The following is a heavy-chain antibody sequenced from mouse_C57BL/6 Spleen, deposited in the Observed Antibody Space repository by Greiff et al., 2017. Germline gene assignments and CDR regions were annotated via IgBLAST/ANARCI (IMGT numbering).Heavy chain of an antibody. CDR2: ISSGGDYI. CDR1: GFTFSSYA. J-gene: IGHJ4*01. CDR3: TRGGYGSSYYAMDY. Sequence: EVQVVESGEGLVKPGGSLKLSCAASGFTFSSYAMSWVRQTPEKRLEWVAYISSGGDYIYYADTVKGRFTISRDNARNTLYLQMSSLKSEDTAMYYCTRGGYGSSYYAMDYWGQGTSVTVSS. V-gene: IGHV5-9-1*02. D-gene: IGHD1-1*01.